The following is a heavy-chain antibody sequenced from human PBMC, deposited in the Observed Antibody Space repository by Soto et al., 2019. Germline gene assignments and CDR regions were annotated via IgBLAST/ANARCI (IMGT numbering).Heavy chain of an antibody. D-gene: IGHD4-17*01. CDR1: GFTFSSYG. CDR2: IWYDGSNK. CDR3: ARDDTYGDYEGHYGMDV. V-gene: IGHV3-33*01. Sequence: QVQLVESGGGVVQPGRSLRLSCAASGFTFSSYGMHWVRQAPGKGLEWVAVIWYDGSNKYYADSVKGRFTISRDNSKNTLYLQMNSLRAEDTAVYYCARDDTYGDYEGHYGMDVWGQGTTVTVSS. J-gene: IGHJ6*02.